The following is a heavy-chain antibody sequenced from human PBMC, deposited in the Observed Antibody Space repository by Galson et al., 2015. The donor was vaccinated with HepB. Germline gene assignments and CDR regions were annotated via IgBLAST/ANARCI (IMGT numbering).Heavy chain of an antibody. V-gene: IGHV3-73*01. CDR1: GFTFSASA. CDR2: IKSKASNYAI. Sequence: SLRLSCAASGFTFSASAIHWVRQAFGKGPEWVGLIKSKASNYAISYVPSLKGRFTISRDDSKNKAYLHMKSLKTEDTAVYYCIRLGDLSGYSSRWGQGTLVTVSS. CDR3: IRLGDLSGYSSR. J-gene: IGHJ4*02. D-gene: IGHD6-13*01.